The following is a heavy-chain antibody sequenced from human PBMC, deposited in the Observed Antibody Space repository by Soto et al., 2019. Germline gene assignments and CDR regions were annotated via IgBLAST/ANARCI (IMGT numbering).Heavy chain of an antibody. CDR3: VKDRVKSGLGEVDY. CDR2: ISYDGSNK. CDR1: GFTFRSYG. Sequence: QVQLVESGGGVVQPGRSLRLSCAASGFTFRSYGMHWVRQAPGKGLEWVAVISYDGSNKYYVDSVKGRCTISRDNSKNTLYLQMNSLRAEDAVVYYSVKDRVKSGLGEVDYWGQGTLVTVSS. J-gene: IGHJ4*02. V-gene: IGHV3-30*18. D-gene: IGHD3-16*01.